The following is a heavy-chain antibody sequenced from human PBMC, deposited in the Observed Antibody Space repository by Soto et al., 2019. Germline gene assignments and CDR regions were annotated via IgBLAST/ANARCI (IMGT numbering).Heavy chain of an antibody. CDR2: INHSGST. D-gene: IGHD3-3*01. J-gene: IGHJ3*02. Sequence: SETLSLTCAVYGGSFSGYYWSWIRQPPGKGLEWIGEINHSGSTNYNPSLKSRVTISVDTSKNQFSLKLSSVTAADTAVYYCAITITIFGVAYNDAFDIWGQGTMVTVSS. V-gene: IGHV4-34*01. CDR3: AITITIFGVAYNDAFDI. CDR1: GGSFSGYY.